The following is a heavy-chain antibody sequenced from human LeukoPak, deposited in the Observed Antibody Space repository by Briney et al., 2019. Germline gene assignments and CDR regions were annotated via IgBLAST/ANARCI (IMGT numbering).Heavy chain of an antibody. D-gene: IGHD1-1*01. V-gene: IGHV3-48*01. Sequence: GGSLRLSCAASGFTFSSYNMAWVRQAPGKGLECVSYISSTSSTIQYADSVKGRFTISRDNAKNSLYLRMNSLRAEDTAVYSCGRAGGGMDAWAKGPRSPSP. CDR3: GRAGGGMDA. CDR1: GFTFSSYN. J-gene: IGHJ6*02. CDR2: ISSTSSTI.